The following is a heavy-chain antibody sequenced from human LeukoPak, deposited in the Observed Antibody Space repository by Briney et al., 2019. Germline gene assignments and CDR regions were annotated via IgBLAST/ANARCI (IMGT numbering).Heavy chain of an antibody. D-gene: IGHD3-22*01. CDR2: IHYRGST. CDR3: ARGSRYYYDSSGYLFDY. V-gene: IGHV4-59*01. CDR1: GGSIRSYY. J-gene: IGHJ4*02. Sequence: PSETLSLTCTVSGGSIRSYYYTWIRQPPGKALEGIGYIHYRGSTNYNPSLKSRVTISVDTSKNQFSLNLSSVTAADTAVYYCARGSRYYYDSSGYLFDYWGQGTLVTVSS.